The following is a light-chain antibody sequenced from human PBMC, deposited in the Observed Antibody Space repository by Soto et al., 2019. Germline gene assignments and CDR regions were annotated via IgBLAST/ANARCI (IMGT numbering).Light chain of an antibody. CDR3: QQYNDWPSMYT. CDR1: QSFDSN. CDR2: GAS. V-gene: IGKV3-15*01. Sequence: EIVMTQSPATLSVSPGERATLSCRASQSFDSNLAWYQQKPGQAPRLLIFGASNRASGVPARFSGSGSGTEFTLTISSLQSEDFAVYYCQQYNDWPSMYTFGQGTKLEMK. J-gene: IGKJ2*01.